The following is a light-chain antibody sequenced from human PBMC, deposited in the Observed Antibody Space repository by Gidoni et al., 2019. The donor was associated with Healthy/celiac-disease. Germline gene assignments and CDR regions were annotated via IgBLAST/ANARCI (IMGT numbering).Light chain of an antibody. CDR1: SGSIARNY. Sequence: FMLTRPRTVSESPGKTVTISCHGSSGSIARNYVQWYQQRPGSAPTTVIYEDNQRPSGVPDRFSGSIDSSSNSPSLTMSGLKTEDESYYYCQSYDSSNWVFGGGTKLTVL. J-gene: IGLJ3*02. CDR2: EDN. V-gene: IGLV6-57*02. CDR3: QSYDSSNWV.